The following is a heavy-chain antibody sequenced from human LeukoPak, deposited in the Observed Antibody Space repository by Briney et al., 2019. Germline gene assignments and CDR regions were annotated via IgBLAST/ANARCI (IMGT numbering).Heavy chain of an antibody. V-gene: IGHV3-33*01. D-gene: IGHD3-22*01. CDR2: IWYDGSNK. Sequence: GGSLILSCAASGFTFSSYGIHWVRQAPGKGLEWVAVIWYDGSNKYYADSVKGRFTISRDNSKNALYLQMNSLRAGDTAVYYCARGPGSGYYLTAFDIWGQGTMVTVSS. CDR1: GFTFSSYG. J-gene: IGHJ3*02. CDR3: ARGPGSGYYLTAFDI.